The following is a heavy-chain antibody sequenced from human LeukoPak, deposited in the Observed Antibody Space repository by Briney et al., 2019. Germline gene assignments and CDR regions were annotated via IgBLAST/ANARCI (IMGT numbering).Heavy chain of an antibody. Sequence: GGSLRLSCIASGFTFGDYSVSWVRQAPGKGLEWVSVIYSGGSTYYADSVKGRFTISRDNSKNTLYLQMNSLRAEDTAVYYCASSPAKLVFDYWGQGTLVTVSS. CDR2: IYSGGST. V-gene: IGHV3-53*01. J-gene: IGHJ4*02. CDR3: ASSPAKLVFDY. CDR1: GFTFGDYS.